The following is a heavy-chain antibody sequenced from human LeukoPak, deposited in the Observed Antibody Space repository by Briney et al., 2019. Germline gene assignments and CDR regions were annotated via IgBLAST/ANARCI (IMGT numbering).Heavy chain of an antibody. CDR1: GGSFSGYY. CDR2: INHSGST. CDR3: ARGYNFWDY. J-gene: IGHJ4*02. D-gene: IGHD3-3*01. Sequence: SETLSLTCAVYGGSFSGYYWSWIRRPPGKGLEWIGEINHSGSTNYDPSLKSRVTISVDTSKNQFSLKLSSLTAADTAVYYCARGYNFWDYWGQGTLVTVSS. V-gene: IGHV4-34*01.